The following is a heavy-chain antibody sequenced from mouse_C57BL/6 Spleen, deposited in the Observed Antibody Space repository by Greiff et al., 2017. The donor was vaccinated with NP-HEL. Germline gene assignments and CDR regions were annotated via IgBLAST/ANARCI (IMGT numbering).Heavy chain of an antibody. Sequence: QVQLQQSGAELVRPGTSVTVSCKASGYAFTNYLIEWVKQRPGQGLEWIGVINPGSGGTTYNEKFKGKATLTADKSSSTAYMQLGSLTSEDSAVYFCARRHLYYDYEEYYFDYWGQGTTLTVSS. D-gene: IGHD2-4*01. CDR2: INPGSGGT. J-gene: IGHJ2*01. CDR3: ARRHLYYDYEEYYFDY. V-gene: IGHV1-54*01. CDR1: GYAFTNYL.